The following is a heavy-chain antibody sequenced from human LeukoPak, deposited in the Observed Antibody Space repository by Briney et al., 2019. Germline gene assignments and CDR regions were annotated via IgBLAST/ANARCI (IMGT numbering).Heavy chain of an antibody. J-gene: IGHJ5*02. D-gene: IGHD3-3*01. CDR3: ASGHTIFGVAAWFDP. V-gene: IGHV3-21*01. Sequence: GGSLRLSCAASGFTFSTYAMNWVRQAPGKGLEWVSSISSSSSYIYYADSVKGRFTISRDNAKNSLYLQMNSLRAEDTAVYYCASGHTIFGVAAWFDPWGQGTLVTVSS. CDR1: GFTFSTYA. CDR2: ISSSSSYI.